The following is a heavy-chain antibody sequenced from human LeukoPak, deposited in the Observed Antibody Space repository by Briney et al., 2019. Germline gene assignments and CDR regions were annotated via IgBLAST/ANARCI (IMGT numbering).Heavy chain of an antibody. CDR3: ARGYYGSGSRPYGMDV. CDR1: GFTFSSYS. J-gene: IGHJ6*02. D-gene: IGHD3-10*01. Sequence: GGSLRLSCAASGFTFSSYSMNWVRQAPGKGLEWVSSISSSSSYIYYADSVKGRFTISRDNAKNSLYLQMNSLRAEDTAVYYCARGYYGSGSRPYGMDVWGQGTTVTVSS. V-gene: IGHV3-21*01. CDR2: ISSSSSYI.